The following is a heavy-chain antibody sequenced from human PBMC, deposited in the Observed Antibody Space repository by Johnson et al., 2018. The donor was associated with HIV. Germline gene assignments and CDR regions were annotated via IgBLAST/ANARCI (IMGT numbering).Heavy chain of an antibody. CDR3: ARDEGYCTGGVCSDAFDI. Sequence: VQLVESGGGVVRPGGSLRLSCAVSGFTFDDYGMRWVRQAPGTGLEWVSGINWNGGSTGYADSVKGRFTISRDNAKNSLYLQMNSLRAEDTALYYCARDEGYCTGGVCSDAFDIWGQGTLVTVSS. J-gene: IGHJ3*02. CDR2: INWNGGST. V-gene: IGHV3-20*04. CDR1: GFTFDDYG. D-gene: IGHD2-8*02.